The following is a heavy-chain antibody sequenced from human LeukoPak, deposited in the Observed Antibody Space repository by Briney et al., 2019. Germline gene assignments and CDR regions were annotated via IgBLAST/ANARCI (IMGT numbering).Heavy chain of an antibody. CDR2: ISGSGGST. CDR1: GFTFSSYA. CDR3: AKEGYSSGWYRDFDY. D-gene: IGHD6-19*01. V-gene: IGHV3-23*01. J-gene: IGHJ4*02. Sequence: PGGSLTLSCAASGFTFSSYAMSWVRQAPGKGLEWVSAISGSGGSTYYADSVKGRFTISRDNSKNTLYLQMNSLRAEDTAVYYCAKEGYSSGWYRDFDYWGQGTLVTVSS.